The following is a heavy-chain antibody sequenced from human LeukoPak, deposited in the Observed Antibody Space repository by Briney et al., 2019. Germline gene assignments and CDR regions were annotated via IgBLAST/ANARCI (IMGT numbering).Heavy chain of an antibody. V-gene: IGHV4-34*01. CDR1: GGSFSGYY. J-gene: IGHJ5*02. CDR2: INHSGST. D-gene: IGHD6-13*01. Sequence: SETLSLTCAVYGGSFSGYYWSWIRQPPGKGLEWIGEINHSGSTNYNPSLKSRVTISVDTSKNQFSLKLSSVTAADTAVYYCARGREDSSSWDWFDPWGPGTLVTVSS. CDR3: ARGREDSSSWDWFDP.